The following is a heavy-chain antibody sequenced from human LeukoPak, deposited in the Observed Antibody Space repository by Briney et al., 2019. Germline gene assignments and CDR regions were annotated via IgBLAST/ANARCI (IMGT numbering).Heavy chain of an antibody. CDR3: AREVATMTDGFDI. J-gene: IGHJ3*02. V-gene: IGHV3-30-3*01. CDR2: ISYDGSNK. CDR1: GFTFSSYA. D-gene: IGHD5-12*01. Sequence: GGSLRLSCAASGFTFSSYAMHWVRQAPGRGLEWVAVISYDGSNKYYADSVKGRFTISRDNSNNTLYLQMNSLRTEDTAVYYCAREVATMTDGFDIWGQGTMVTVS.